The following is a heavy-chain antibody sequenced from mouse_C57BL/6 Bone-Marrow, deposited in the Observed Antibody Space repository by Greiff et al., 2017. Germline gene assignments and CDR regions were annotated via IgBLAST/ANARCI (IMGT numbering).Heavy chain of an antibody. Sequence: VQLQQSGAELVRPGASVKLSCTASGFNIKDDYMHWVKQRPEQGLEWIGWIDPENGDTEYASKFQGKATITADTSSNTACLQLSSLTSVDTAVYYCTTHYYGSIYYAMDYWGQGTSVTVSS. CDR3: TTHYYGSIYYAMDY. V-gene: IGHV14-4*01. D-gene: IGHD1-1*01. J-gene: IGHJ4*01. CDR1: GFNIKDDY. CDR2: IDPENGDT.